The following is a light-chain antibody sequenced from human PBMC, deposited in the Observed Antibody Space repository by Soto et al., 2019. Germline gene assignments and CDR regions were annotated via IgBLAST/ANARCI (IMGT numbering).Light chain of an antibody. CDR3: RQYNTCPYT. Sequence: DIQMTQSPSTLSASVGDRVTITCRASQSISGWLAWYQQKSGKAPKLLMYKASNLESGVPSRFSGSGSGTEFTLTISSLESYDVATYYCRQYNTCPYTFGQGTKLEIK. V-gene: IGKV1-5*03. J-gene: IGKJ2*01. CDR1: QSISGW. CDR2: KAS.